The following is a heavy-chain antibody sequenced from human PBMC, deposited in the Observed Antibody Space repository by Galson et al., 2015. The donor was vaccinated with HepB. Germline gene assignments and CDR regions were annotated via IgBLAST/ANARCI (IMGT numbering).Heavy chain of an antibody. Sequence: SLRLSCAASGFTFTDYYMTWVRQAPGKGLEWLSYISSSSTYIKYADSVKGRFTISRDNTRNSVYLQMSSLRGDDTAVYYCARDFWLTGMDVWGQGTTVTVSS. V-gene: IGHV3-11*05. CDR1: GFTFTDYY. D-gene: IGHD3-3*01. CDR2: ISSSSTYI. J-gene: IGHJ6*02. CDR3: ARDFWLTGMDV.